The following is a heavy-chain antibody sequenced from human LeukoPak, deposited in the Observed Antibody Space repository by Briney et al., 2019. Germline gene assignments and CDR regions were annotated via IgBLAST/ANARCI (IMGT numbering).Heavy chain of an antibody. CDR2: ISGSGSST. V-gene: IGHV3-23*01. J-gene: IGHJ5*02. CDR1: GFTFSSYA. Sequence: GGSLRLSCAASGFTFSSYAMSWVRQAPGKGLEWVSAISGSGSSTDYADSVKGRFTISRDNSKNTLFLQMNSLRAEDTAIYYCAKEEVPALGEAWFDPWVQGTLVTVSS. D-gene: IGHD2-2*01. CDR3: AKEEVPALGEAWFDP.